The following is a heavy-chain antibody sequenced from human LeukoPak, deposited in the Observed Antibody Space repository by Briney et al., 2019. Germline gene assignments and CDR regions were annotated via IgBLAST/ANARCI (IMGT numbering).Heavy chain of an antibody. J-gene: IGHJ4*02. CDR2: INPSGGST. CDR1: GYTFTSYY. D-gene: IGHD6-19*01. CDR3: ARVLVAGTDFDHVGY. V-gene: IGHV1-46*01. Sequence: GASVKVSCKASGYTFTSYYMHWVRQAPGQGLEWMGIINPSGGSTSYAQKFQGRVTMTRDTSTSTVYMELSSLRSEDTAVYYCARVLVAGTDFDHVGYWGQGTLVTVSS.